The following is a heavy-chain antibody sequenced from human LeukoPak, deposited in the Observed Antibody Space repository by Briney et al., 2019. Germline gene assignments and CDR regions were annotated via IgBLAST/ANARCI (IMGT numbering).Heavy chain of an antibody. D-gene: IGHD5-18*01. CDR3: AREGYSYGHDY. Sequence: PSEALSLTCTVSGGSISSSSYYWGWIRQPPGKGLEWIGSIYYSGSTYYNPSLKSRVSISVDTSKNQFSLKLSSVTAADTAVYYCAREGYSYGHDYWGQGTLVTVSS. CDR1: GGSISSSSYY. V-gene: IGHV4-39*02. J-gene: IGHJ4*02. CDR2: IYYSGST.